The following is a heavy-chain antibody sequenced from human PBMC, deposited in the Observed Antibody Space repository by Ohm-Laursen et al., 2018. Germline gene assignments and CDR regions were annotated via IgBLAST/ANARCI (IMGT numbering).Heavy chain of an antibody. Sequence: SLRLSCTASGFTFSGYAVNWVRQAPGQGLEWIAYISSGGSTMAYVDSVKGRFTISRDNAKNSLYLQMNSLRAEDTAVYYCARYRGSGMDVWGLGTTVTVSS. CDR2: ISSGGSTM. CDR1: GFTFSGYA. V-gene: IGHV3-48*03. J-gene: IGHJ6*02. CDR3: ARYRGSGMDV. D-gene: IGHD3-16*01.